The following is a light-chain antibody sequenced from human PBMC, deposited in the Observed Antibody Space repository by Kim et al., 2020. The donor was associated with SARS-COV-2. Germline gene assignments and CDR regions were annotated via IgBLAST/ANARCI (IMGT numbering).Light chain of an antibody. Sequence: DIVMTQSPDSLAVSLGERDTINCKSSQSVLYSSTNKNYLAWYQQKSGQPPKLVIYWASTRESGVPDRFSGSGSGTDFTLTISSLQAEDVAVYYCQQYYSTPYTFGQGTKLEI. V-gene: IGKV4-1*01. J-gene: IGKJ2*01. CDR1: QSVLYSSTNKNY. CDR3: QQYYSTPYT. CDR2: WAS.